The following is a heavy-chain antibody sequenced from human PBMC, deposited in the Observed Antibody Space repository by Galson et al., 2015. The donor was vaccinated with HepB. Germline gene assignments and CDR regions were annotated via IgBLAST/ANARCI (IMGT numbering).Heavy chain of an antibody. CDR1: GLTFSSYG. V-gene: IGHV3-30*18. CDR2: ISYDGSNK. J-gene: IGHJ4*02. D-gene: IGHD3-3*01. Sequence: SLRLSCAASGLTFSSYGMHWVRQAPGKGLEWVAVISYDGSNKYYADSVKGRFTISRDNSKNTLYLQMNSLRAEDTAVYYCAKEKDDFWSGYYKVGGGGGNYFDYWGQGTLVTVSS. CDR3: AKEKDDFWSGYYKVGGGGGNYFDY.